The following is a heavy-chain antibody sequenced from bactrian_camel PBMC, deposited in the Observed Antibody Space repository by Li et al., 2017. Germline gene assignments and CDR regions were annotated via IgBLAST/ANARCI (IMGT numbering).Heavy chain of an antibody. CDR3: TTHGLGSLRTFSY. CDR1: GLTFSSYG. V-gene: IGHV3S31*01. CDR2: IDSDGGST. D-gene: IGHD5*01. J-gene: IGHJ6*01. Sequence: VQLVESGGGLVQPGTSLRLSCASSGLTFSSYGLTWVRQAPGKGLEWVSAIDSDGGSTYYADSVEGRATMSKDNAKNTLYLQLNSLKSEDTALYYCTTHGLGSLRTFSYWGQGTQVTVS.